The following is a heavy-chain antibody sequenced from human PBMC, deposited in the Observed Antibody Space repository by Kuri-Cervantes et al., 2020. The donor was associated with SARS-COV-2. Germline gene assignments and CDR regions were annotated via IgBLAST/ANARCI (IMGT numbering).Heavy chain of an antibody. J-gene: IGHJ6*03. V-gene: IGHV4-34*01. D-gene: IGHD6-19*01. Sequence: GSLRLSCGVYGGSFSNFHWNWVRQPPGKGLEWIGEINYSGTTNYNPSLKSRVTISVDTSKNQFSLNLTSVTAADTAVYYRARLRRHNNGWFATGYYMDVWGKGTTVTVSS. CDR2: INYSGTT. CDR1: GGSFSNFH. CDR3: ARLRRHNNGWFATGYYMDV.